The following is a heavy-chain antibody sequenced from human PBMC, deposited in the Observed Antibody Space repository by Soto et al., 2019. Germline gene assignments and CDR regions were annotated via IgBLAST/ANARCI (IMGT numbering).Heavy chain of an antibody. Sequence: QLQLQESGSGLVKPSQTLSLTCTVSGGSIRRDAYAWSWIRQPPGKGLEWIGYVYQSGNAYYNPSLESRVTISLDASRNEFSLKLTSVTAADTAVYFCARVEYDTATYYYDHWGQGTLITVSP. CDR1: GGSIRRDAYA. V-gene: IGHV4-30-2*01. J-gene: IGHJ5*02. D-gene: IGHD3-22*01. CDR2: VYQSGNA. CDR3: ARVEYDTATYYYDH.